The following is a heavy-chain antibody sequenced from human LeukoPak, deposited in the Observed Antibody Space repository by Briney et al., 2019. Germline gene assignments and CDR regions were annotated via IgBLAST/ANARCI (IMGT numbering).Heavy chain of an antibody. CDR1: GFTFSSYA. J-gene: IGHJ4*02. V-gene: IGHV3-30*04. D-gene: IGHD6-19*01. Sequence: PGGSLRLSCAASGFTFSSYAMHWVRQAPGKGLEWVAVISYDGSNKYYADSVKGRFTISRDNSKNTLYLQMNSLRAEDTAVYYCARGARGWYLDYWGQGALVTVSS. CDR3: ARGARGWYLDY. CDR2: ISYDGSNK.